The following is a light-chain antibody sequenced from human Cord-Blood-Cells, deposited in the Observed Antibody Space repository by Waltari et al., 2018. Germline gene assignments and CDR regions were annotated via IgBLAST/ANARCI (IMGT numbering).Light chain of an antibody. CDR1: QSISSY. CDR3: QQSYSPPYS. Sequence: DIQMTQSPSLLSASVRDRVTITCRASQSISSYVNWYQQKPGDAPTLLLYAASRLQSGFPTRCSGSGSGTDFTLTISSLQPEDVATYYCQQSYSPPYSFGQGTKLEIK. V-gene: IGKV1-39*01. J-gene: IGKJ2*03. CDR2: AAS.